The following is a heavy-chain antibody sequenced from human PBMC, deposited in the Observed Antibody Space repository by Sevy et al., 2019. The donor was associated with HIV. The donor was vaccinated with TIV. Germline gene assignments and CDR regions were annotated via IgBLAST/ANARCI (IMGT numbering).Heavy chain of an antibody. D-gene: IGHD1-26*01. CDR2: ISYEGTET. CDR3: TRDGGYSIKWYPLY. Sequence: GGSLRLSCAASGLAFSTHAMHWLRQAPGKGLEWVAFISYEGTETFYAASVEGRFTISRDNSKNMLSLQINSLKPEDTAVYYCTRDGGYSIKWYPLYWGHGTLVTVSS. V-gene: IGHV3-30-3*01. J-gene: IGHJ4*01. CDR1: GLAFSTHA.